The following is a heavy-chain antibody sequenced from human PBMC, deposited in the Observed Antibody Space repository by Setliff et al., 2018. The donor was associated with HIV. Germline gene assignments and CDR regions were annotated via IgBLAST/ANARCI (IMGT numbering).Heavy chain of an antibody. Sequence: GGSLRLSCAASGFTFSSYAMNWVRQAPGKGLEWVSAISGSGRSTYYADSVKGRFTISRDNSKNTLYLQMNSLRAEDTAVYYCVKSQWLRFDVFDVWGQGTMVTVSS. V-gene: IGHV3-23*01. CDR1: GFTFSSYA. CDR2: ISGSGRST. D-gene: IGHD5-12*01. J-gene: IGHJ3*01. CDR3: VKSQWLRFDVFDV.